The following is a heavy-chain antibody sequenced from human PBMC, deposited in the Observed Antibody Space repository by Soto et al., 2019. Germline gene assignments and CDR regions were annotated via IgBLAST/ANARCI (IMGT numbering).Heavy chain of an antibody. J-gene: IGHJ4*02. V-gene: IGHV3-7*01. Sequence: EVQLVESGGGLVQPGGSLRLSCAASGFTFSSYWMSWVRQAPGKGLEWVANIKQDGSEKYYVDSVKGRFTISRDNAKNSLNLQMNSLRAEDTAVYYCARVTDYYESSGYFDYWSQGTLVTVSS. CDR2: IKQDGSEK. D-gene: IGHD3-22*01. CDR1: GFTFSSYW. CDR3: ARVTDYYESSGYFDY.